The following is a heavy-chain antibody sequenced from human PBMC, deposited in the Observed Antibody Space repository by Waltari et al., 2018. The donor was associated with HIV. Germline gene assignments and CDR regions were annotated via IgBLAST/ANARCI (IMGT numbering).Heavy chain of an antibody. D-gene: IGHD3-22*01. Sequence: QVQLVESGGGVVQPGRSLSLSCAASGFTFSQYDMHWVRQAPGKGLEWVAVISYDGSNKYYADSVKGRFTISRDNSKNTLYLQMNSLRAEDTAVYYCARDQTMTRAFDIWGQGTMVTVSS. CDR2: ISYDGSNK. CDR1: GFTFSQYD. CDR3: ARDQTMTRAFDI. V-gene: IGHV3-30*01. J-gene: IGHJ3*02.